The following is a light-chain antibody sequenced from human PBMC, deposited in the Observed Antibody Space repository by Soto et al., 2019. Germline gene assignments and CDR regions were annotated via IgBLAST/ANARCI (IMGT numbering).Light chain of an antibody. CDR2: GAS. CDR1: QSVDNSH. CDR3: QQYNNFPIT. V-gene: IGKV3-15*01. Sequence: PVERATLSCRASQSVDNSHVAWYQQRRGLPPRLLIYGASTRATDIPARFSGSGSGTEFTLTISSLQPDDFATYYCQQYNNFPITFGQGTRLEI. J-gene: IGKJ5*01.